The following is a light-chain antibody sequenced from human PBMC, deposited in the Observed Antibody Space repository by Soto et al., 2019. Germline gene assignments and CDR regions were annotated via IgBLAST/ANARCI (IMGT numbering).Light chain of an antibody. CDR1: DIGSKS. CDR3: GTWESYLSVAV. V-gene: IGLV3-21*02. Sequence: SYELTQPPSVSVAPGQTARITCGGNDIGSKSLHWYQQKPGQAPVLVVYDDGDRPSGIPDRFFGSKSGTSATLGITGLQTADEADYYCGTWESYLSVAVFGGGTKLTVL. J-gene: IGLJ2*01. CDR2: DDG.